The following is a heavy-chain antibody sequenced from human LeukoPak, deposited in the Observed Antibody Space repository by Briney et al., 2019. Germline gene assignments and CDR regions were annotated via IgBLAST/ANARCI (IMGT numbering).Heavy chain of an antibody. J-gene: IGHJ3*02. D-gene: IGHD4-17*01. CDR2: INWNGGST. CDR1: GFTFSTYH. CDR3: AREFLEMTTVTIDAFDI. V-gene: IGHV3-20*04. Sequence: RTGGSLRLSCVVSGFTFSTYHMNWVRQAPGKGLEWVSGINWNGGSTDYANSVKGRFTISRDNSKNTLYLQMNSLRAEDTAVYYCAREFLEMTTVTIDAFDIWGQGTMVTVSS.